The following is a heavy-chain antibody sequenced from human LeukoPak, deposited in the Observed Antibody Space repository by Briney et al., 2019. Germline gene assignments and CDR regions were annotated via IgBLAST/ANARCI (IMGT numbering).Heavy chain of an antibody. CDR2: ISYDGSNK. CDR1: GFTFSTYG. CDR3: ARGLMAPGSGPLSDY. V-gene: IGHV3-30*03. D-gene: IGHD2-15*01. Sequence: PGRSLRLSCAASGFTFSTYGMHWVRQAPGKGLEWVAVISYDGSNKYYADSVKGRFTISRDNSKNTLYLQMNSLRAEDTAVYYCARGLMAPGSGPLSDYWGQGTLVTVSS. J-gene: IGHJ4*02.